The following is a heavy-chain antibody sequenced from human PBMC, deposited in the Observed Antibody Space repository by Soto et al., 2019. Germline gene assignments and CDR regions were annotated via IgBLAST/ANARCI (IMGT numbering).Heavy chain of an antibody. J-gene: IGHJ4*02. V-gene: IGHV4-39*01. Sequence: SETLSLTCTVSGGSISSSSYYWGWIRRPPGKGLEWIGSIYYSGSTYYNPSLKSRVTISVDTSKNQFSLKLSSVTAADTAVYYCARHVSGNRPYYFDYWGQGTLVTVSS. CDR1: GGSISSSSYY. CDR3: ARHVSGNRPYYFDY. D-gene: IGHD3-10*01. CDR2: IYYSGST.